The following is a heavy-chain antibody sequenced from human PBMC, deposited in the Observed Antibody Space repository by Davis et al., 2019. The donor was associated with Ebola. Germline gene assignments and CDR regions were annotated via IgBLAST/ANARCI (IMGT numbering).Heavy chain of an antibody. Sequence: AASVKVSCKASGYTFAGYYMHWVRQAPGQGLEWMGGIIPIFGTANYAQKFQGRLTITRDTSASTAYMELSNLRSEDTAVYYCARDYWGTSSSFNWFDPWGQGTLVTVSS. V-gene: IGHV1-2*02. J-gene: IGHJ5*02. D-gene: IGHD6-6*01. CDR3: ARDYWGTSSSFNWFDP. CDR1: GYTFAGYY. CDR2: IIPIFGTA.